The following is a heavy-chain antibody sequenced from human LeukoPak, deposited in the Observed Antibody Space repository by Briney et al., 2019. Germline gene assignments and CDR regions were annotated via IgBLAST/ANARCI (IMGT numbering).Heavy chain of an antibody. CDR2: VYYSGST. J-gene: IGHJ4*02. CDR3: ARYSSSSSYFEY. CDR1: GGSINTYY. V-gene: IGHV4-59*01. D-gene: IGHD6-6*01. Sequence: SETLSLTCTVSGGSINTYYWSWIRQPPGKGLEWIGYVYYSGSTKYNPSLQSRVTISVDTSKNQFSLKLSSVTAADTAVYYCARYSSSSSYFEYWGQGTLVTVSS.